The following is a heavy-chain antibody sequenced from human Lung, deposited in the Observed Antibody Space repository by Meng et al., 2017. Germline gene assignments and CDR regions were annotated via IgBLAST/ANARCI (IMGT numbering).Heavy chain of an antibody. CDR3: ARGPTTMAHDFDY. J-gene: IGHJ4*02. D-gene: IGHD4-11*01. V-gene: IGHV4-34*01. CDR1: GGSFSDYY. Sequence: QGQLQQWGAGLWKPSETLSLPCVVSGGSFSDYYWSWIRQPTGKGLEWIGEINHSGSTNYNPSLESRATISVDTSQNNLSLKLSSVTAADSAVYYCARGPTTMAHDFDYWGQGTLVTVSS. CDR2: INHSGST.